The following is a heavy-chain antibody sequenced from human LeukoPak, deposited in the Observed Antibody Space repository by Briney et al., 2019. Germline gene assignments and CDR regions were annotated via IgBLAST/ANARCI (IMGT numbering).Heavy chain of an antibody. CDR3: AGVPAMSRVIDY. CDR1: GGSISSHY. V-gene: IGHV4-59*11. D-gene: IGHD5-18*01. CDR2: IYYSGST. J-gene: IGHJ4*02. Sequence: PSETLSLTCTVSGGSISSHYWSWIRQPPGKGLEWIGYIYYSGSTNYNPSLKSRVTISVDTSKNQFSVKLSSVTAADTAVYYCAGVPAMSRVIDYWGQGTLVTVSS.